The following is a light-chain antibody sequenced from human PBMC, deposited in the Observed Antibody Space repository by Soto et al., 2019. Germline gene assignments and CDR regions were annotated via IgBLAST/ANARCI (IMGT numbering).Light chain of an antibody. CDR3: QDRAQRQGT. CDR2: DAS. CDR1: QSIDNY. V-gene: IGKV3-11*01. Sequence: IGLALYRLALCWTGEERRTRSCRASQSIDNYLAWYQQKPGQAPRLLIYDASNRATGIPARFTGSGSETDFTLTISLLVPEDFPVHYSQDRAQRQGTCAQRTRLEIK. J-gene: IGKJ5*01.